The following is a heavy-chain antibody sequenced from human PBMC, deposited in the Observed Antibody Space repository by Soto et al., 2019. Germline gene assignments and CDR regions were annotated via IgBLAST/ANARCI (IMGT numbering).Heavy chain of an antibody. CDR1: GFTFSSYG. CDR3: AKDIVKYTYGACDY. D-gene: IGHD5-18*01. J-gene: IGHJ4*02. V-gene: IGHV3-30*18. Sequence: GGSLILSCAASGFTFSSYGMYWVRQAPGKGLEWVAAISYDGSNNYHADSVKGRFTISRDNSKNTLYLQLNSLRTEDTAVYYCAKDIVKYTYGACDYWGQGVLVTVPQ. CDR2: ISYDGSNN.